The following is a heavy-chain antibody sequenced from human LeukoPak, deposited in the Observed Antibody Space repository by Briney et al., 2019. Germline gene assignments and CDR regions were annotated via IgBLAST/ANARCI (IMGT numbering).Heavy chain of an antibody. V-gene: IGHV4-39*01. CDR2: IHHIGST. CDR1: GDSSSGHSYF. CDR3: ARRWGSSWPYNWFDP. Sequence: SDTLSLTCTVSGDSSSGHSYFWGWIRQPPGKGLEWVGNIHHIGSTYYNPSLKSRVAMSVDTSTGQFSLRLSSVTAADTAVYYCARRWGSSWPYNWFDPWGQGTLVTVSS. J-gene: IGHJ5*02. D-gene: IGHD6-13*01.